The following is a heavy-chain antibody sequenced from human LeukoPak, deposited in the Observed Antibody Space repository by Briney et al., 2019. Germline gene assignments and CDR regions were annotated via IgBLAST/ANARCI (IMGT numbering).Heavy chain of an antibody. V-gene: IGHV3-30*03. D-gene: IGHD3-22*01. J-gene: IGHJ4*02. Sequence: PGGSLRLSCAASGFIFSSYWMHWVRQAPGKGLEWVAVISYDGRSKYYGDSVKGRFTISRDISENRLYLQMNSLRADDTAVYYCARDLTYNDESSGYYGGDYWGQGALVIVSS. CDR3: ARDLTYNDESSGYYGGDY. CDR2: ISYDGRSK. CDR1: GFIFSSYW.